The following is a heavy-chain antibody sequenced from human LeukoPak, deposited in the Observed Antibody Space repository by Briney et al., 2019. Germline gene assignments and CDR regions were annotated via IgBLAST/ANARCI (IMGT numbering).Heavy chain of an antibody. CDR3: ARELISSTSLDD. D-gene: IGHD2-15*01. CDR1: GFTFSSYS. CDR2: ISSSSGYI. J-gene: IGHJ4*02. V-gene: IGHV3-21*01. Sequence: GGSLRLSCAASGFTFSSYSMNWVRQSPGKGLEWVSSISSSSGYIYYADSVKGRFTISRDNAKNSLYLQMNSLRAEDTAVYYCARELISSTSLDDWGQGTLVTVSS.